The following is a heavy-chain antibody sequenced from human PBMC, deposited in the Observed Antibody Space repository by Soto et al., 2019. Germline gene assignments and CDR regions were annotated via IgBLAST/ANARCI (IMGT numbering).Heavy chain of an antibody. V-gene: IGHV3-30-3*01. Sequence: QVHLAESGGGVVRPGGSLRLSCAASGFTFSTHAMHWVRQAPGKGLECVALISYDGTTKYYADSVKGRFTISRDNSKNTLYLQMNSLRGEDMAIYYFERDRPYSSSWYPEYWGQGTLGTVSS. CDR1: GFTFSTHA. J-gene: IGHJ4*02. CDR3: ERDRPYSSSWYPEY. D-gene: IGHD6-13*01. CDR2: ISYDGTTK.